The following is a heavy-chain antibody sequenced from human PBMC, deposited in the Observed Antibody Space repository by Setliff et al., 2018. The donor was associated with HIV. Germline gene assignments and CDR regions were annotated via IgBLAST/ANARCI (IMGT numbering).Heavy chain of an antibody. CDR1: GFTFSDYY. Sequence: GGSLRLSCAASGFTFSDYYMSWIRQAPGKGLEWVSYISSRGSTIYYADSVKGRFTISRDNSKNTLYLQMNSLRAEDTAVYYCAKNLGVGGYSASEDAFDIWGQGTMVTVSS. J-gene: IGHJ3*02. V-gene: IGHV3-11*01. CDR3: AKNLGVGGYSASEDAFDI. CDR2: ISSRGSTI. D-gene: IGHD5-12*01.